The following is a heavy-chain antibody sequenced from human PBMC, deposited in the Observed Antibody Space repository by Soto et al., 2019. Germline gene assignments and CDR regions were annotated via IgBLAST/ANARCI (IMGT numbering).Heavy chain of an antibody. Sequence: QVQLVQSGAEVKKPGASVKVSCKASGYTFTSYGISWVRQAPGQGLEWMGWISAYNGNTKYAQKLQGRVTMTTDTATSTAYMELRSQSSEATAVYVCSRDSTPFDPWSQETLVTVSS. D-gene: IGHD2-2*01. J-gene: IGHJ5*02. CDR2: ISAYNGNT. CDR3: SRDSTPFDP. CDR1: GYTFTSYG. V-gene: IGHV1-18*01.